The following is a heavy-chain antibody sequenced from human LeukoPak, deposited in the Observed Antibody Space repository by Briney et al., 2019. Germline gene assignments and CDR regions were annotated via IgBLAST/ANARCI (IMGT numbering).Heavy chain of an antibody. D-gene: IGHD1-26*01. V-gene: IGHV1-2*02. J-gene: IGHJ4*02. CDR3: ARAGKWELDY. Sequence: ASVKVSCTASGYTFTGHYMHWVRQAPGQGLEWMGWINPDSGGTDYAQKFQGRVTMTRDTSISTAYMELSRLRSDDTAVYYCARAGKWELDYWGQGTLVTVSS. CDR1: GYTFTGHY. CDR2: INPDSGGT.